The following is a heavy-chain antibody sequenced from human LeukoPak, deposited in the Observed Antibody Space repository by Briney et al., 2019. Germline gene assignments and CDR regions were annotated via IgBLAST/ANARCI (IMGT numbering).Heavy chain of an antibody. Sequence: PSETLSLTCAVYGGSFSGYYWSWIRQPPGKGLEWIGEINHSGSTNYNPSLKSRVTISVDTSKIQFSLKLSSVTAAYTAVYYCASAIVVVPAAMGSYYYYGMDVWGQGTTVTVSS. CDR2: INHSGST. V-gene: IGHV4-34*01. D-gene: IGHD2-2*01. CDR3: ASAIVVVPAAMGSYYYYGMDV. CDR1: GGSFSGYY. J-gene: IGHJ6*02.